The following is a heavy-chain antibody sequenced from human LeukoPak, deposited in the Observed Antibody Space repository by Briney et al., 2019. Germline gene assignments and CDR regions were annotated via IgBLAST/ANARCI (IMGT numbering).Heavy chain of an antibody. D-gene: IGHD4-17*01. J-gene: IGHJ6*03. CDR1: GFTFSSYA. V-gene: IGHV3-23*01. Sequence: PGGSLRLSCAASGFTFSSYAMSWVRQAPGKGLEWVSAISGSGGSTYYADSVKGRFTISRDNSKNTLYLQMNSLRAEDTAVYYCAKGYGDYVKDYYYMDVWGKGTTVTVSS. CDR3: AKGYGDYVKDYYYMDV. CDR2: ISGSGGST.